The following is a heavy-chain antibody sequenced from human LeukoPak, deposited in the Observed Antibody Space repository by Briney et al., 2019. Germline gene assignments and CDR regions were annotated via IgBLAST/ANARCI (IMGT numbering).Heavy chain of an antibody. CDR2: IRSKAYGGTT. D-gene: IGHD3-22*01. V-gene: IGHV3-49*03. Sequence: PGGSLRLSCTASGFTFGDYAMSWFRQAPGKGLEWVGFIRSKAYGGTTEYAASVKGRFTISRDDSKGIAYLQMNSLKTEDTAVYYCTSSADYYDSSGHKNWGQGTLVTVSS. CDR3: TSSADYYDSSGHKN. J-gene: IGHJ4*02. CDR1: GFTFGDYA.